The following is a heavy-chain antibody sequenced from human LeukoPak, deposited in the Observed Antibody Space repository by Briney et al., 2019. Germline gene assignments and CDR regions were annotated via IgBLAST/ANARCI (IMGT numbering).Heavy chain of an antibody. V-gene: IGHV4-59*01. D-gene: IGHD3-10*01. CDR3: AREYGSGSLNY. CDR1: GGTFSGYY. Sequence: PSETLSLTCAVYGGTFSGYYWSWIRQPPGKRLEWIGYIYYSGSTNYNPSLKSRVTISVDTSKNQFSLKLSSVTAADTAVYYCAREYGSGSLNYWGQGTLVTVSS. J-gene: IGHJ4*02. CDR2: IYYSGST.